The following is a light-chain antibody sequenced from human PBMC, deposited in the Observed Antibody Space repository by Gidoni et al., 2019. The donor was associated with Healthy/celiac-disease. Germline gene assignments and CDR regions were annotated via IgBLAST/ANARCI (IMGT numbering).Light chain of an antibody. J-gene: IGKJ1*01. CDR1: QSVSSTY. CDR3: QQYGSSPPWT. CDR2: GAS. Sequence: DIVLTQSPGTLSLSPGERATLSCRASQSVSSTYLAWYQQKPGHAPRLLIYGASSRATGIPDRFSGSGSGTDFTLTISRLEPEDFAVYYCQQYGSSPPWTFGQGTKGEVK. V-gene: IGKV3-20*01.